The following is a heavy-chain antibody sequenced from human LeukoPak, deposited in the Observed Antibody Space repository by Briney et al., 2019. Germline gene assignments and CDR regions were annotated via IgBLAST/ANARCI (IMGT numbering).Heavy chain of an antibody. CDR3: ARETVAGTFDY. J-gene: IGHJ4*02. CDR1: GFTFSEFY. D-gene: IGHD6-19*01. Sequence: ESGGSLRLSCAASGFTFSEFYMSWIRQAPGKGLEWVSDISSSGDIESYADSVKGRFAISRDNAKKSLHLQMNSLRAEDTAVYYCARETVAGTFDYWGQGARVTVSS. CDR2: ISSSGDIE. V-gene: IGHV3-11*01.